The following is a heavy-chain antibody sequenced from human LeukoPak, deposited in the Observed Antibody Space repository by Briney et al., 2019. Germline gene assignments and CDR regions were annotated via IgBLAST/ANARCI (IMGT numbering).Heavy chain of an antibody. Sequence: GGSLRLSCAISGFTVSSNYMSWVRQAPGKGLEWVSVIYSGGITDYAYSVKGRFTISRDNSKNTLHLQMNNLRAEDTAVYYCAKEPHYGDYFNWFDPWGQGTLVTVSS. V-gene: IGHV3-66*01. CDR2: IYSGGIT. CDR1: GFTVSSNY. CDR3: AKEPHYGDYFNWFDP. J-gene: IGHJ5*02. D-gene: IGHD4-17*01.